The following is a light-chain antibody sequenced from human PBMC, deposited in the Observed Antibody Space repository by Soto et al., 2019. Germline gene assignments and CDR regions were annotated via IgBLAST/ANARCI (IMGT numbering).Light chain of an antibody. Sequence: EIVMTQSPATLSVSPGERATLSCRASQSLRTDLAWYQQKSGQPPRLLIYGASTRATGIPARFSGSGSGTEFTLTISSLQSEDFAVYYCQHYNNWPPWTFGPGTKAEIK. J-gene: IGKJ1*01. CDR2: GAS. CDR3: QHYNNWPPWT. CDR1: QSLRTD. V-gene: IGKV3-15*01.